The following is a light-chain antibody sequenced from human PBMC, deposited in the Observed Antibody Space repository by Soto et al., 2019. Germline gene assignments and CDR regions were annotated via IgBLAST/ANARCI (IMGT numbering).Light chain of an antibody. Sequence: IVLTQSPGTLSLSPGEGATLSCRASQTISYRSLAWYQHTPGRAPRLLIYATSSRAAGIPDRFSGSMSGTDFTLSISRLEHDDFAVYYCQHYDSSVLTFGHGTKVDIK. V-gene: IGKV3-20*01. CDR3: QHYDSSVLT. CDR1: QTISYRS. J-gene: IGKJ3*01. CDR2: ATS.